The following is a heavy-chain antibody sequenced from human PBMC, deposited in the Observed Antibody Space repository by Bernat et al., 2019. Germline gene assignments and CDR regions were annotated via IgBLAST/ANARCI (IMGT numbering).Heavy chain of an antibody. CDR2: ISGSGGST. Sequence: EVQLLESGGGLVQPGGSLRLSCAASGFTFSSYAMSWVRQAPGKGLEWVSAISGSGGSTYYADSVKGRFTISRDNSKNTLYLQMNSLRAEDTAVYYCAKSYTGHYYDSSGYYVDDAFDIWGQGTMVTVSS. V-gene: IGHV3-23*01. CDR3: AKSYTGHYYDSSGYYVDDAFDI. J-gene: IGHJ3*02. CDR1: GFTFSSYA. D-gene: IGHD3-22*01.